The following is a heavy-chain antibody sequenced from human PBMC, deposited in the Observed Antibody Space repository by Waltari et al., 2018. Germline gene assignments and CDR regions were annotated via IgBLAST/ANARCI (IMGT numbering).Heavy chain of an antibody. J-gene: IGHJ4*02. CDR3: VIPPTFGRDGYNPNY. D-gene: IGHD5-12*01. CDR2: IYSGGST. V-gene: IGHV3-53*01. Sequence: EVQLVESGGGLIQPGGSLSLSCAASGFTVSSNYMSWVRQAPGKGLEWVSFIYSGGSTYYADSVKGRFTIPRDNSKNTLYLQMNSLRAEDTAVYYCVIPPTFGRDGYNPNYWGQGTLVTVSS. CDR1: GFTVSSNY.